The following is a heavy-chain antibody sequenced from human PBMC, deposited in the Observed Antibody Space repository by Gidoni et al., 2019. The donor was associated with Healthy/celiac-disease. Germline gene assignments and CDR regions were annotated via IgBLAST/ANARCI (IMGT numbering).Heavy chain of an antibody. CDR1: GYTLTSYY. CDR2: INPSGGST. D-gene: IGHD1-26*01. Sequence: QVQLVQSGAEVKKPGASVKVSCKASGYTLTSYYMNWVRQAPGQGREWMGIINPSGGSTSYAQKFQGRVTITRDTSTSTVYMELSSLRSEDTAVYYCASGASDAFDIWGQGTMVTVSS. CDR3: ASGASDAFDI. V-gene: IGHV1-46*01. J-gene: IGHJ3*02.